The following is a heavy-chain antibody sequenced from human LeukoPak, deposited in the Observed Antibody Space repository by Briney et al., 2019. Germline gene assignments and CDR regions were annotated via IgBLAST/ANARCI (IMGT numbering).Heavy chain of an antibody. Sequence: AGGSLRLSCAASGFTFSSYEMNWVRQAPGKGLEWGSYISSSGSTIYYADSVKGRFTISRDNAKNSLYLQMNSLRAEDTAVYYCARDKTSSSWYLGAFDIWGQGTMLTVSS. D-gene: IGHD6-13*01. J-gene: IGHJ3*02. CDR2: ISSSGSTI. CDR3: ARDKTSSSWYLGAFDI. V-gene: IGHV3-48*03. CDR1: GFTFSSYE.